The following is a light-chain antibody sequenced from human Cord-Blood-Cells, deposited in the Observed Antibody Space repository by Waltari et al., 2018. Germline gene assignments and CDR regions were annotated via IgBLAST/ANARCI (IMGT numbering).Light chain of an antibody. Sequence: QSALTQPASVSGSPGQSITISCTGTSSDVGSYNLVSWYQQHPGKAPKLMIYEGSKRPSGVSNRFSGSKSGNTASLTISGLQAEDEAYYYCCSYAGSSTSRVFGGGTKLTVL. CDR1: SSDVGSYNL. CDR2: EGS. J-gene: IGLJ3*02. V-gene: IGLV2-23*01. CDR3: CSYAGSSTSRV.